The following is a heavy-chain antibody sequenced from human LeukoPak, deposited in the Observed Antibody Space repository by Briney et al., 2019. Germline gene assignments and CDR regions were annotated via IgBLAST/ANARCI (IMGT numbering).Heavy chain of an antibody. D-gene: IGHD4-23*01. CDR3: ARHSSDYGGNFGY. CDR1: GGSIISYY. V-gene: IGHV4-59*08. J-gene: IGHJ4*02. Sequence: SETLSLTCTVSGGSIISYYRSWIRQPPGKGLEWIGSIYYSGSTKYNPSLKSRVSISVDTSKNQFSLKLSSVTAADTAVYYCARHSSDYGGNFGYWGQGTLVTVSS. CDR2: IYYSGST.